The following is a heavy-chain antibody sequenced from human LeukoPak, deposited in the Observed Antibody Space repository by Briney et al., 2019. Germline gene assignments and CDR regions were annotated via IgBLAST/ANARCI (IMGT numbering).Heavy chain of an antibody. CDR1: GFTFDXXA. J-gene: IGHJ4*02. V-gene: IGHV3-9*01. Sequence: GGSLRLSCAASGFTFDXXAMHWVRQAPGKXLXWXXXXXWNSGSIGYADSVKGRFTISRDNAKNSLYLQMNSRRAEDTALYYCAKAVQGIVGATWYYFDYWGQGTLVTVSS. CDR3: AKAVQGIVGATWYYFDY. CDR2: XXWNSGSI. D-gene: IGHD1-26*01.